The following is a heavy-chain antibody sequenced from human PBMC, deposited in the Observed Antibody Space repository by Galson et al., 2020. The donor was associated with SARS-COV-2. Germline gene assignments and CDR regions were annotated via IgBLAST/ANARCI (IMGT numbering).Heavy chain of an antibody. J-gene: IGHJ2*01. D-gene: IGHD1-1*01. V-gene: IGHV5-51*01. Sequence: GESLKISCQASGTNLSNFWIAWVRQMPGKGLEWMGIIYLGDSDTRYSPSFQGQVNISADKSMNTVYLQWSGLKASDTGMYYCAKNVETGAWCFDLWGRGTLLTVSS. CDR3: AKNVETGAWCFDL. CDR1: GTNLSNFW. CDR2: IYLGDSDT.